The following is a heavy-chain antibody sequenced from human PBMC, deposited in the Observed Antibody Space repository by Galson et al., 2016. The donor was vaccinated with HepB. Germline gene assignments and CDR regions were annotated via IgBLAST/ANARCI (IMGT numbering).Heavy chain of an antibody. Sequence: SLRLSCAASGFTFSNFAMHWVRQAPGKGLEWVAALSYDRLNKYYVDSVKGRFSISRDNSKNTVYLLISNLSTDDTAVYYCARGGDTGWFRGGMDVWGLGTTVTVSS. CDR1: GFTFSNFA. CDR3: ARGGDTGWFRGGMDV. D-gene: IGHD6-19*01. J-gene: IGHJ6*02. CDR2: LSYDRLNK. V-gene: IGHV3-30*04.